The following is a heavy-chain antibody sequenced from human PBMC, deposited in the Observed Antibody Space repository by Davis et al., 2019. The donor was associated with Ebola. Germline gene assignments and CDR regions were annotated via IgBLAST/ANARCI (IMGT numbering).Heavy chain of an antibody. J-gene: IGHJ4*02. V-gene: IGHV1-2*02. CDR1: GYTFTGYY. CDR2: INPNSGGT. Sequence: ASVKVSCKASGYTFTGYYMHWVRQAPGQGLEWMGWINPNSGGTNYAQKFQGRVTMTRDTSISTAYMELSSLRSEDTAVYYCARDPGGYSGYDYSFDYWGQGTLVTVSS. D-gene: IGHD5-12*01. CDR3: ARDPGGYSGYDYSFDY.